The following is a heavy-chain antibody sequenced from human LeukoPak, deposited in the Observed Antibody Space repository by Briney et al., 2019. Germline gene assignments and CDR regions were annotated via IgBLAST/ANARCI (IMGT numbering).Heavy chain of an antibody. CDR1: GFTVSSNY. CDR3: AKLLRDVTIYDF. J-gene: IGHJ4*01. CDR2: INQDESAN. D-gene: IGHD5-24*01. Sequence: GGSLRLSCAASGFTVSSNYMIWVRQPPGKGLEWVASINQDESANFYVDSVKGRFTISRDNTKNLLFLQMNSLRVEDTAVYYCAKLLRDVTIYDFWGHGDLVTVSS. V-gene: IGHV3-7*01.